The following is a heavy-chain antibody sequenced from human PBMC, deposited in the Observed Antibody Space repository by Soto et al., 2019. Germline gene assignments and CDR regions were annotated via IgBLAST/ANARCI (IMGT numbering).Heavy chain of an antibody. CDR1: GFTFSSYA. J-gene: IGHJ5*02. CDR3: AKDYYGSGRNWFDP. Sequence: EVQRLEPGGGLVQPGGSLRLSCAASGFTFSSYAMSWVRQAPGRGLEWVSAISGSGGSTYYADSVKGRFTISRDNSKNTLYLQMNSLRAEDTAVYYCAKDYYGSGRNWFDPRGQGTLVTVSS. V-gene: IGHV3-23*01. D-gene: IGHD3-10*01. CDR2: ISGSGGST.